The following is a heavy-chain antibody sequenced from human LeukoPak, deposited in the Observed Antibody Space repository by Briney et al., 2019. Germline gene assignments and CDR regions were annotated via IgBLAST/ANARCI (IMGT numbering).Heavy chain of an antibody. CDR1: GDSVSSNSAA. J-gene: IGHJ6*02. Sequence: QTLSLTCALSGDSVSSNSAAGNWIRQSPSRGLEWLVRTYYRSKRYNDYAVSVKSRITINPDTSKNQFSLQLNSVTPEDTAVYYCARGVVVRVYYYYGMDVWGQGTTVTVSS. CDR2: TYYRSKRYN. D-gene: IGHD3-22*01. V-gene: IGHV6-1*01. CDR3: ARGVVVRVYYYYGMDV.